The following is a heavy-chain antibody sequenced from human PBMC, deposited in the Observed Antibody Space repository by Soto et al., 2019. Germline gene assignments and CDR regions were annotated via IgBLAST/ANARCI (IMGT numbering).Heavy chain of an antibody. CDR2: INHSGST. J-gene: IGHJ4*02. Sequence: SETLSLTCAVYGGSFSGYYWSWIRQPPGKGLEWIGEINHSGSTNYNPSLKSRVTISVDTSKNQFSLKLSSVTAADTAVYYCARGSRQWLVKVFDYWGQGTLVTVSS. D-gene: IGHD6-19*01. CDR1: GGSFSGYY. CDR3: ARGSRQWLVKVFDY. V-gene: IGHV4-34*01.